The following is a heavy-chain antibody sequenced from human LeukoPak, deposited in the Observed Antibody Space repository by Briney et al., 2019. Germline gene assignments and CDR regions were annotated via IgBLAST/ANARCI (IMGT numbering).Heavy chain of an antibody. CDR3: AAKILGSAPFDF. CDR1: GFTFSTYG. CDR2: IGATGGLI. Sequence: GGSLRLSCAASGFTFSTYGMAWVRQVPGNRLEWVSSIGATGGLISYADSVKGRFTVSSSEKTFYLQMNSLRAEDTAVYFCAAKILGSAPFDFWGLGTLVTVSA. J-gene: IGHJ4*02. D-gene: IGHD3-10*01. V-gene: IGHV3-23*01.